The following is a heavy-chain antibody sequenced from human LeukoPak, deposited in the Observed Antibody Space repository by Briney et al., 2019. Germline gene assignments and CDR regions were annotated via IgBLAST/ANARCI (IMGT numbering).Heavy chain of an antibody. CDR3: VRQLNTHDALDA. V-gene: IGHV3-74*01. D-gene: IGHD1-1*01. J-gene: IGHJ3*01. CDR2: INTDGSST. CDR1: GFTFSRYW. Sequence: GGSLRLSCAASGFTFSRYWMHWVRQAPGRGLVWVSRINTDGSSTTYADSVKGRFTFSRDNARNTLYLQMRSLRAEDTAVYFCVRQLNTHDALDAWGQGTMVTVSS.